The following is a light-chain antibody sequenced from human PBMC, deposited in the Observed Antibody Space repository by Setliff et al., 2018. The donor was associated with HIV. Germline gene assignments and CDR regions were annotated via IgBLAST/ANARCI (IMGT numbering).Light chain of an antibody. V-gene: IGLV2-14*03. J-gene: IGLJ1*01. CDR3: SSFTGTNTYV. Sequence: QSVLTQPASVSGSPGQSITISCIGTSSDIGNYNYVSWYQQHPGMAPKLMIYDVGNRPSGVSNRFSGSKSGSTASLTISGLQAEDEADYYCSSFTGTNTYVFGTGTKVTVL. CDR1: SSDIGNYNY. CDR2: DVG.